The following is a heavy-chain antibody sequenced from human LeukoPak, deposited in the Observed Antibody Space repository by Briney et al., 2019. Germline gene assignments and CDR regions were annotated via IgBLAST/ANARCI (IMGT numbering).Heavy chain of an antibody. J-gene: IGHJ4*02. D-gene: IGHD2-21*01. CDR1: GFTFSSYS. CDR2: ISSSSSYI. CDR3: ARDLTTHQYIVVVIPPPDV. V-gene: IGHV3-21*05. Sequence: GGSLRLSCAASGFTFSSYSMNWVRQAPGKGLEWVSYISSSSSYIYYADSVKGRFTISRDNAKNSLYLQMNSLRAEDTAVYYCARDLTTHQYIVVVIPPPDVWGQGTLVTVSS.